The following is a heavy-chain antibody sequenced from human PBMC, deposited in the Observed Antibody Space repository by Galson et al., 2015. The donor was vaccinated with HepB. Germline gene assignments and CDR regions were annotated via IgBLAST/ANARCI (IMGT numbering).Heavy chain of an antibody. CDR2: IKSKTDGGTT. J-gene: IGHJ6*02. Sequence: SLRLSCAASGFTFSNAWMSWVRQAPGKGLEWVGCIKSKTDGGTTDYAAPVKGRFTISRDDSKNTLYLQMNSLKTEDTAVYYCTTAASRDYYYYGMDVWGQGTTVTVSS. D-gene: IGHD2-2*01. CDR3: TTAASRDYYYYGMDV. V-gene: IGHV3-15*01. CDR1: GFTFSNAW.